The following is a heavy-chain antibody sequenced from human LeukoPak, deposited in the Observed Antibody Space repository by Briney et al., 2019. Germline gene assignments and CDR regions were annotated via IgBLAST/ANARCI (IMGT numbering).Heavy chain of an antibody. CDR1: GYTFTGYY. CDR3: ARTPLYGSGSVPIDY. D-gene: IGHD3-10*01. J-gene: IGHJ4*02. CDR2: INPNSGGT. V-gene: IGHV1-2*02. Sequence: ASVKVSCKASGYTFTGYYMRWVRQAPGQGLEWMGWINPNSGGTNYAQKFQGRVTMTRDTSISTAYMELSRLRSDDTAVYYCARTPLYGSGSVPIDYWGQGTLVTVSS.